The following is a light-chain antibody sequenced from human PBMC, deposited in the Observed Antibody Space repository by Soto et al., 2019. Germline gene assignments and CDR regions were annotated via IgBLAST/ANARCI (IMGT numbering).Light chain of an antibody. V-gene: IGKV3-11*01. J-gene: IGKJ4*01. Sequence: IVLTQSPATLSLSPGERATLSCRASQSVSSYLAWYQQKPGQAPRLLIYDASNRATGIPARFSGSGSGTDFTLTISSLEPEDFAVYYCQQRSNWSFGGGTKVDIK. CDR1: QSVSSY. CDR2: DAS. CDR3: QQRSNWS.